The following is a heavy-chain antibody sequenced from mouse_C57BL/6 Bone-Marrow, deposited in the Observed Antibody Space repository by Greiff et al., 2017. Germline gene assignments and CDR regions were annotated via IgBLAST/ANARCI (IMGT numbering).Heavy chain of an antibody. CDR2: INPNYGTT. Sequence: VQLQQSGPELVKPGASVKISCKASGYSFTDYNMNWVKQSNGKSLEWIGVINPNYGTTSYNQKFKGKATLTVDQSSSTAYMRLNSLTSEDSAVYYCARLGYYYGSSYVWYFDVWGTGTTVTVSS. CDR1: GYSFTDYN. V-gene: IGHV1-39*01. CDR3: ARLGYYYGSSYVWYFDV. D-gene: IGHD1-1*01. J-gene: IGHJ1*03.